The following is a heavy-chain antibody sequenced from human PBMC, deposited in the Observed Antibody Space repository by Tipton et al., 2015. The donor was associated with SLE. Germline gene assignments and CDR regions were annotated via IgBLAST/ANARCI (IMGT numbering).Heavy chain of an antibody. Sequence: SLRLSCAASGFTFDDYAMHWVRQAPGKGLEWVSGISWNSGSRGYADSVKGRFTISRDNAKNSLYLQMNSLRAEDTAVYYCARDRGGWGTSDYWGQGTLVTVSS. J-gene: IGHJ4*02. CDR3: ARDRGGWGTSDY. CDR2: ISWNSGSR. CDR1: GFTFDDYA. D-gene: IGHD6-19*01. V-gene: IGHV3-9*01.